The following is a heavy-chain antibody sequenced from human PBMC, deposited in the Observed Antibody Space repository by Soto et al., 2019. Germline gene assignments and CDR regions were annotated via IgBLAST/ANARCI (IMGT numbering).Heavy chain of an antibody. J-gene: IGHJ5*02. CDR2: ISGSGGST. CDR1: GFTFSSYA. D-gene: IGHD2-15*01. CDR3: AKDIVGVVAAPTVQLRVDP. V-gene: IGHV3-23*01. Sequence: GGSLRLSCAASGFTFSSYAMSWVRQAPGKGLEWVSAISGSGGSTYYADYVKGRFTISRDNSKNTLYLQMDSLRAEDTAVYYCAKDIVGVVAAPTVQLRVDPWGQGTLVTVSS.